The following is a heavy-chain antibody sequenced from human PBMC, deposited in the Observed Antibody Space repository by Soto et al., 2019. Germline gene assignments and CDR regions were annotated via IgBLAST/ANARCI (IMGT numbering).Heavy chain of an antibody. V-gene: IGHV5-51*01. CDR1: GYSFTSYW. D-gene: IGHD3-9*01. Sequence: PGESLKISCKGSGYSFTSYWIGWVRQMPGKGLEWMGIIYPGDSDTRYSPSFQGQVTISADKSISTAYLQWSSLKASDTAMYYCARHVGDDIDSLLSHGEVYYYYYYMDVWGKGTTVTVSS. CDR3: ARHVGDDIDSLLSHGEVYYYYYYMDV. J-gene: IGHJ6*03. CDR2: IYPGDSDT.